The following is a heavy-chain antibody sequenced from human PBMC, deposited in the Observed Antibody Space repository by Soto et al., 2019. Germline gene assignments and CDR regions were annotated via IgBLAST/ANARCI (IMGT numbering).Heavy chain of an antibody. D-gene: IGHD3-16*01. CDR1: GFTFVGYA. V-gene: IGHV3-23*01. J-gene: IGHJ4*02. CDR2: ISGGGGVT. CDR3: AKGARITFGGVVPPRFDF. Sequence: EVQLLESGGTMVQPGGSLRLSCAASGFTFVGYAMSWVRQAPGKGLEWVSTISGGGGVTNYADSVKGRFTVSRDNSQNILFLQMNSLRAHDTAVYYCAKGARITFGGVVPPRFDFWGQGTLVTVAS.